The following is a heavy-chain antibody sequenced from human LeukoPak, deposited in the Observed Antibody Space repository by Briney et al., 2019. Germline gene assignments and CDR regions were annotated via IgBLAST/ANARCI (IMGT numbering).Heavy chain of an antibody. D-gene: IGHD6-13*01. CDR1: GYTFTGYY. V-gene: IGHV1-2*02. CDR2: INPNSGGT. J-gene: IGHJ1*01. CDR3: ATYRSTWNPRFEYFQY. Sequence: GASVKVSCKASGYTFTGYYMHWVRQAPGQGLEWMGWINPNSGGTNYAQKFQGRVTMTRDTSISTAYMELSRLRSDDTAVYYCATYRSTWNPRFEYFQYWGQGTPVTVSS.